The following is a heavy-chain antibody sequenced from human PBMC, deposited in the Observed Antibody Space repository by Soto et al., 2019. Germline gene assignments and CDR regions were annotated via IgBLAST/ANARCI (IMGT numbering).Heavy chain of an antibody. CDR1: GFTFDDYA. Sequence: GGSLRLSCAASGFTFDDYAMHWVRQAPGKGLEWVSGISWNSGSIGYADSVKGRFTISRDNAKNSLYLQMNSLRAEDTALYYCAKATQGGLVNWFDPWGQGTLVTVS. J-gene: IGHJ5*02. D-gene: IGHD3-16*01. CDR2: ISWNSGSI. CDR3: AKATQGGLVNWFDP. V-gene: IGHV3-9*01.